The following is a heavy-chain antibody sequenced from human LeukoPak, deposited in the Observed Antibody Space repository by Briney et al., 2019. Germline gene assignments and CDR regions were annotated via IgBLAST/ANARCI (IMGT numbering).Heavy chain of an antibody. Sequence: PGRSLRLSCAASGFTFSSYAMHWVRQAPGKGLEWVAVISYDGSNKYYADSVKGRFTISRDNSKNTLYLQMNSLRAEDTAVYYCARDLEITFGGVIVSMGFDYWGQGTLVTVSS. CDR1: GFTFSSYA. D-gene: IGHD3-16*02. V-gene: IGHV3-30*04. CDR3: ARDLEITFGGVIVSMGFDY. J-gene: IGHJ4*02. CDR2: ISYDGSNK.